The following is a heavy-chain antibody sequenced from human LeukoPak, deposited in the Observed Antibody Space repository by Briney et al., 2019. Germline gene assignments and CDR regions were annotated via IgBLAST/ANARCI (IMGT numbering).Heavy chain of an antibody. J-gene: IGHJ4*02. Sequence: SETLSLTCAAYGGSFSGYYWSWIRQPPGKGLEWIGEINHSGSTNYNPSLKSRVTISVDTSKNQFSLKLSSVTAADTAVYYCARVGQDSSGYYYLDYWGQGTLVTVSS. V-gene: IGHV4-34*01. D-gene: IGHD3-22*01. CDR3: ARVGQDSSGYYYLDY. CDR2: INHSGST. CDR1: GGSFSGYY.